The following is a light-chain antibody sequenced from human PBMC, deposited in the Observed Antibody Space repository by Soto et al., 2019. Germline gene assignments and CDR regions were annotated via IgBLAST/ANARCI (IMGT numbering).Light chain of an antibody. CDR3: MQGTHWPWT. CDR1: QSLIHSDGNTY. J-gene: IGKJ1*01. Sequence: DVVMTQSPLSLPVTLGQPASISCRSSQSLIHSDGNTYLSWFQQRPGQSPRRLIYEVSDRDSGVPDRFTGSGSGTDFTLKVSRVEVEDVGVYYCMQGTHWPWTFGQGTEVEIK. V-gene: IGKV2-30*02. CDR2: EVS.